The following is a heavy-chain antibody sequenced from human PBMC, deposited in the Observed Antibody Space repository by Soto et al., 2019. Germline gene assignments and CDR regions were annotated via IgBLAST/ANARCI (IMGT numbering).Heavy chain of an antibody. CDR2: IYPGDSDT. D-gene: IGHD2-21*02. Sequence: RGESLKISCKGSGYSFTSYWIGWARQMPGKGLEWMGIIYPGDSDTRYSPSFQGQVTISADKSISTAYLQWSSLKASDTAMYYCARLGDEGYHPSHYYYGMDVWGQGTTVTVSS. CDR1: GYSFTSYW. V-gene: IGHV5-51*01. J-gene: IGHJ6*02. CDR3: ARLGDEGYHPSHYYYGMDV.